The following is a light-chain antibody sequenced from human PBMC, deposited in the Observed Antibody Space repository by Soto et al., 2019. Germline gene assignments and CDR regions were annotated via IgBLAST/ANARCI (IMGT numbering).Light chain of an antibody. CDR2: AAS. CDR1: QSISNY. CDR3: QQSYSRT. J-gene: IGKJ1*01. Sequence: DIQLTQSPSSLSASVVHRVSISCRASQSISNYLNWYQQKPGKAPKVLIFAASRLQSGVPSRFSGSGSGTDFTLTITSLQPEDFATYYCQQSYSRTFGQGTKVDIK. V-gene: IGKV1-39*01.